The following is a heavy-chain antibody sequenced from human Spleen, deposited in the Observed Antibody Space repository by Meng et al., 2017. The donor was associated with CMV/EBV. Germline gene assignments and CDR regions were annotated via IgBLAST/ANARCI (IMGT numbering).Heavy chain of an antibody. CDR2: FTWSSGYT. CDR3: AKDRPKYYYDSSGYYPPDY. D-gene: IGHD3-22*01. J-gene: IGHJ4*02. V-gene: IGHV3-9*01. CDR1: GCTFEDYA. Sequence: GGSLRLSCAASGCTFEDYAMNWVRQAPGKGLEWVSGFTWSSGYTDYADSVKGRFTISRDNSKNTLYLQMNSLRAEDTAVYYCAKDRPKYYYDSSGYYPPDYWGQGTLVTISS.